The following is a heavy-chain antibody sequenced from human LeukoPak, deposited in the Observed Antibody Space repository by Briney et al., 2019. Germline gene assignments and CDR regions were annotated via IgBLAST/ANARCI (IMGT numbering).Heavy chain of an antibody. D-gene: IGHD6-19*01. CDR3: ARDSQWLVHFDY. CDR2: ISYDGSNK. V-gene: IGHV3-30*04. J-gene: IGHJ4*02. Sequence: PGRSLRLSCAASGFTFSSYAMHWVRQAPGKGLEWVAVISYDGSNKYYVDSVKGRFTISRDNSKNTLYLQMNSLRAEDTAVYYCARDSQWLVHFDYWGQGTLVTVPS. CDR1: GFTFSSYA.